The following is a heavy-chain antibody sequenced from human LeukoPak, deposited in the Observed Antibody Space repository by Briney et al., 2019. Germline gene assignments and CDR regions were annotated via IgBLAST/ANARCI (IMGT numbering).Heavy chain of an antibody. J-gene: IGHJ4*02. CDR2: IYPGDSDT. CDR3: ARLFGSSTTHFEY. V-gene: IGHV5-51*01. Sequence: GESLKISCKGSRYSFTTYWIAWVRQMPGKGLEWMGIIYPGDSDTRYSQSFQGQVTLSADKSISTAYLQLSSLKASDTAMYYCARLFGSSTTHFEYWGQGTLVTVSS. CDR1: RYSFTTYW. D-gene: IGHD3-10*01.